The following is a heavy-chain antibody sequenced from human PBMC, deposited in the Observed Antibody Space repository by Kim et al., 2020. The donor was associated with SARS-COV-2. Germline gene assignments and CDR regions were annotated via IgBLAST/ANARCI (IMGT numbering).Heavy chain of an antibody. CDR3: ARVGGFAAFDI. CDR1: GGSISSYY. D-gene: IGHD3-10*01. CDR2: IYYSGST. Sequence: SETLSLTCTVSGGSISSYYWSWIRQPPGKGLEWIGYIYYSGSTNYNPSLKSRVTISVDTSKNQFSLKLSSVTAADTAVYYCARVGGFAAFDIWGQGTMAPSLQ. V-gene: IGHV4-59*01. J-gene: IGHJ3*02.